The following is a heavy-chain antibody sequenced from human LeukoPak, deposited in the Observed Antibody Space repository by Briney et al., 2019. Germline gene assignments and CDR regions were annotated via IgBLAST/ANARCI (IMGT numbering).Heavy chain of an antibody. CDR2: IDSVGNRI. CDR3: VADSENRSGGDY. CDR1: GFTFSNYW. Sequence: AGGSLRLSCAGSGFTFSNYWIHWVRQVPGKGLLWVSRIDSVGNRIVYADSVKGRFTISRDNAKNTVYLQMNSLRAEDTAVCYCVADSENRSGGDYWGQGTLVTVSS. J-gene: IGHJ4*02. V-gene: IGHV3-74*01. D-gene: IGHD1-14*01.